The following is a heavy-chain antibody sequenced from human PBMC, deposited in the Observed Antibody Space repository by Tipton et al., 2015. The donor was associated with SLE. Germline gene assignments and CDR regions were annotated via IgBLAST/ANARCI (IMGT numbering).Heavy chain of an antibody. CDR3: ARGTAPLGVRGPRNAFDI. V-gene: IGHV3-30-3*01. CDR2: ISYDGSNK. J-gene: IGHJ3*02. Sequence: SLRLSCAASGFTFNNYALHWVRQAPGKGLEWVAVISYDGSNKYYANSVKGRFTISRDNSKNTLYLQMNSLRPEDTAVYYCARGTAPLGVRGPRNAFDIWGQGTMVTVSS. CDR1: GFTFNNYA. D-gene: IGHD3-10*01.